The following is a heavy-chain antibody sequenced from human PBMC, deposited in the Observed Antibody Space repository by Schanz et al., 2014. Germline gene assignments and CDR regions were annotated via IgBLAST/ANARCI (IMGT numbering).Heavy chain of an antibody. V-gene: IGHV3-74*01. Sequence: EVQLVESGGGLVQPGGSLRLSCAASGFTLSRYWMHWVRQVPGKGLVWVSRISPDGSSTTYADSVKGRLTISRDNAKNTLYLQMNSLRAEDTAVYYCVRDERVISGVWFDPWGQGTLVTVSS. CDR1: GFTLSRYW. J-gene: IGHJ5*02. D-gene: IGHD3-16*02. CDR2: ISPDGSST. CDR3: VRDERVISGVWFDP.